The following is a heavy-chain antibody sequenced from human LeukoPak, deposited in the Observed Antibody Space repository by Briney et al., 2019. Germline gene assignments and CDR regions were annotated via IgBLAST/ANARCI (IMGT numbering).Heavy chain of an antibody. D-gene: IGHD5-12*01. CDR2: INSDGGRT. J-gene: IGHJ4*02. V-gene: IGHV3-74*01. CDR1: GFTFGGYW. Sequence: QPGGSLRLSCAASGFTFGGYWMHWVRQAPGKGLVWVSRINSDGGRTIYADSVKGRFTVSRDNAKNTLYLQMNSLRAEDTAVYYCAKGHSGYAHWGQGTLVTVSS. CDR3: AKGHSGYAH.